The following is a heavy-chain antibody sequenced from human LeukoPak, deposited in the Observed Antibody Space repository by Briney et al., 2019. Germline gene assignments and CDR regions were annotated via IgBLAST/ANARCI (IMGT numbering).Heavy chain of an antibody. D-gene: IGHD6-19*01. CDR1: GFTFSSYS. CDR3: ARDFHFSWYSSGWPY. CDR2: ISSSSSYI. Sequence: PGGSLRLSCAASGFTFSSYSMNWVRQAPGKGLEWVSSISSSSSYIYYADSVKGRFTISRDNAKDSLYLQMNSLRAEDTAVYYCARDFHFSWYSSGWPYWGQGTLVTVSS. V-gene: IGHV3-21*01. J-gene: IGHJ4*02.